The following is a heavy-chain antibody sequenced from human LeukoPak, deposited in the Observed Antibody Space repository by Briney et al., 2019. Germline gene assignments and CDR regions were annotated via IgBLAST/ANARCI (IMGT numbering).Heavy chain of an antibody. CDR1: GGSISGGNYY. Sequence: PSETLSLTCTVSGGSISGGNYYWSWIRQPPGKGLEWIAHIYSSGTTTYYNPSLKSRVTISIDTYKNQFSLKLTSVTAADTAVYYCARELQELTGSPDGYWGQGTLVTVSS. D-gene: IGHD3-9*01. CDR2: IYSSGTTT. CDR3: ARELQELTGSPDGY. J-gene: IGHJ4*02. V-gene: IGHV4-30-4*01.